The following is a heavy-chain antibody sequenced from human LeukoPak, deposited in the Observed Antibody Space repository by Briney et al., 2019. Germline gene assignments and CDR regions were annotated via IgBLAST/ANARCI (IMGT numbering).Heavy chain of an antibody. Sequence: ASVKVSCKASGYTFTSYSMNWVRQAPGQGLEWMGLINPSGGSTRYAQKFQGRVTMTRDMSTSTVYMELSSLRSEDTAVYYCARALPHRRLMDTTTEQHWFDPWGQGTLVTVSS. J-gene: IGHJ5*02. CDR1: GYTFTSYS. CDR3: ARALPHRRLMDTTTEQHWFDP. V-gene: IGHV1-46*01. CDR2: INPSGGST. D-gene: IGHD5-18*01.